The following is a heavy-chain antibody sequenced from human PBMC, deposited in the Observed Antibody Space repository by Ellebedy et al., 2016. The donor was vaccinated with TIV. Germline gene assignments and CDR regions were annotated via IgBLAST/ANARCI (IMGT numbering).Heavy chain of an antibody. CDR3: ARDRKVGRYFDSQYYFDY. Sequence: SETLSLTCSVSGASISNSGYYWGWIRQSTGKRLEWIGSIYNSGATYYNPSLENRVTISVDTSKNQFSLKLSSVTAADTAVYYCARDRKVGRYFDSQYYFDYWGQGTLVTVSS. CDR1: GASISNSGYY. V-gene: IGHV4-39*07. CDR2: IYNSGAT. D-gene: IGHD3-9*01. J-gene: IGHJ4*02.